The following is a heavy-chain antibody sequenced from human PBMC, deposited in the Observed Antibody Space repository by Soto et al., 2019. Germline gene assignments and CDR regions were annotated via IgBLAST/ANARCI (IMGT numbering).Heavy chain of an antibody. V-gene: IGHV4-34*01. CDR3: ARLIGDSWLDS. D-gene: IGHD2-8*01. CDR1: GGSFSGYY. CDR2: INHSGST. Sequence: SETLSLTCAVYGGSFSGYYWSWIRQPPGKGLEWIGEINHSGSTNYNPSLKSRVTISVDTSKNQFSLKLSSVTAADTAVYYCARLIGDSWLDSWGQGTLVTVSS. J-gene: IGHJ5*01.